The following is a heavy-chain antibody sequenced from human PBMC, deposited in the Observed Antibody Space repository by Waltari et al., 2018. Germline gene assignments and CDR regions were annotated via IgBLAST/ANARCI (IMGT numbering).Heavy chain of an antibody. CDR2: IYHSGST. J-gene: IGHJ5*02. V-gene: IGHV4-38-2*02. D-gene: IGHD2-2*01. Sequence: QVQLQESGPGLVKPSETLSLTCPVSGYSISSGYYWGWIRQPPGKGLEWIGSIYHSGSTYYNPSLKSRVTISVDTSKNQFSLKLSSVTAADTAVYYCARDRVVVVPAAEFDPWGQGTLVTVSS. CDR3: ARDRVVVVPAAEFDP. CDR1: GYSISSGYY.